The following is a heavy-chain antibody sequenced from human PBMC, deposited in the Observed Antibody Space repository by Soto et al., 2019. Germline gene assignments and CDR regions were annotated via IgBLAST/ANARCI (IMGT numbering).Heavy chain of an antibody. J-gene: IGHJ4*02. CDR2: ISYDGSNK. CDR1: GFTFSSYG. CDR3: AKDDAGATQPEWFFDY. Sequence: GGSLRLSCAASGFTFSSYGMHWVRQAPGKGLEWVAVISYDGSNKYYADSVKGRFTISRDNSKNTLYLQMNSLRAEDTAVYYCAKDDAGATQPEWFFDYWGQGTLVTVSS. V-gene: IGHV3-30*18. D-gene: IGHD1-26*01.